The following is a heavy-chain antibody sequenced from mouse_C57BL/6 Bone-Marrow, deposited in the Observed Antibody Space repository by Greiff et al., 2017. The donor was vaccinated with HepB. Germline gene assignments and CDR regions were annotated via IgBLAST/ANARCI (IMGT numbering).Heavy chain of an antibody. CDR2: IWRGGST. V-gene: IGHV2-5*01. Sequence: VQLQQSGPGLVQPSQSLSITCTVSGFSLTSYGVHWVRQSPGKGLEWLGVIWRGGSTDDNAAFMSRLSITKDNPKTQVFFKMNSLQADDTAIYYCAKIGYYGREDWYFDVWGTGTTVTVSS. D-gene: IGHD1-1*01. CDR3: AKIGYYGREDWYFDV. CDR1: GFSLTSYG. J-gene: IGHJ1*03.